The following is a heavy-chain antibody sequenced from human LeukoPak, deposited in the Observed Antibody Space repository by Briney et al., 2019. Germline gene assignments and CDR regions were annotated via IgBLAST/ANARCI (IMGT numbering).Heavy chain of an antibody. CDR2: IYHSGTT. CDR3: WREGDFSEDHL. Sequence: SETLSLTCTLSGYSITRVSYDSSWIRQHPETGLEWLGYIYHSGTTYYNPSLKSRATISIDASKNQFSLKLTSVAAADTAVYLCWREGDFSEDHLWGQGTQVTVSS. J-gene: IGHJ4*02. V-gene: IGHV4-31*03. CDR1: GYSITRVSYD. D-gene: IGHD3-3*01.